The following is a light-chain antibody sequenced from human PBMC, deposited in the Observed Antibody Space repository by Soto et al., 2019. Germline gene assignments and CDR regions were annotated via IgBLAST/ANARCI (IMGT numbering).Light chain of an antibody. CDR2: GAS. Sequence: EIVLTQSPGTLSLSPGERDTLSCRASQSVSSSYLDWYQQKPGQAPRLLIHGASSRATGIPDSFSGSGSGTDFTLTISRLEPEDFAVYYCQQFGSSPITFGQGTRLEIK. CDR1: QSVSSSY. J-gene: IGKJ5*01. V-gene: IGKV3-20*01. CDR3: QQFGSSPIT.